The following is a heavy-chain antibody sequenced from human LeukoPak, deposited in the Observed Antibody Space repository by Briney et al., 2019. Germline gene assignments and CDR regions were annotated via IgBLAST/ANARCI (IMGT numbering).Heavy chain of an antibody. CDR2: IYTSGST. J-gene: IGHJ4*02. V-gene: IGHV4-4*07. D-gene: IGHD2-15*01. CDR1: GGSISSYY. Sequence: PSETLSLTCTVSGGSISSYYWSWIRQPAGKGLEGIGRIYTSGSTNYNPSLKSRVTMSVDTSKNQFSLKLSSVTAADTAVYYCAREIGYCSGGSCYVGIDYWGQGTLVTVSS. CDR3: AREIGYCSGGSCYVGIDY.